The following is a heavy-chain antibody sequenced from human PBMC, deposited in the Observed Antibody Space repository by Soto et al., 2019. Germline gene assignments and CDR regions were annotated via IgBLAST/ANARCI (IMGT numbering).Heavy chain of an antibody. D-gene: IGHD1-26*01. CDR2: VSGYNGHT. J-gene: IGHJ5*02. Sequence: VELMQSGGEVKKPGASVNVSCKTSGYTFFSYGITWVRQAPGQGLEWMGWVSGYNGHTNYAQKFQGRVSMTRDISTTTAHRELTSRRSDDTDGCSCASILGPTASENGCDPWGQGTGVTVSP. CDR3: ASILGPTASENGCDP. CDR1: GYTFFSYG. V-gene: IGHV1-18*01.